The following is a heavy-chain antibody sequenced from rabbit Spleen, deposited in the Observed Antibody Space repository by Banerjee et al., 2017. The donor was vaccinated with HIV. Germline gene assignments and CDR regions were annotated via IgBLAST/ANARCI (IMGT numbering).Heavy chain of an antibody. CDR3: ARDLVAVIGWNFSL. CDR2: IYPDSSGST. J-gene: IGHJ4*01. V-gene: IGHV1S40*01. D-gene: IGHD1-1*01. Sequence: QSLEESGGALVKPGASLTLTCTASGFSFSSSYYMCWVRQAPGRGLECIACIYPDSSGSTWYASWAIGRFTISRTSSTAVTLQMTSLTAADTATYFCARDLVAVIGWNFSLWGPGTLVTVS. CDR1: GFSFSSSYY.